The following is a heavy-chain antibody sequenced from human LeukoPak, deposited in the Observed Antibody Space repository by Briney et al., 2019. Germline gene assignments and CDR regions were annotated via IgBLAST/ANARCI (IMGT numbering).Heavy chain of an antibody. J-gene: IGHJ6*03. V-gene: IGHV4-34*01. CDR3: ARGEVVVVPAAMGYYYYMDV. D-gene: IGHD2-2*01. CDR1: GGSFSGYY. Sequence: SETLSLTCAVYGGSFSGYYWSWLRQPPGKGLEWIGEINHSGSTNYNPSLKSRVTISVDTSKNQFSLKLSSVTAADTAVYYCARGEVVVVPAAMGYYYYMDVWGKGTSVTVSS. CDR2: INHSGST.